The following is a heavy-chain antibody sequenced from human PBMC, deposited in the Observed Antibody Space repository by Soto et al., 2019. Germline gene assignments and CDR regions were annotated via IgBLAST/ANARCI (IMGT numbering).Heavy chain of an antibody. CDR3: ARAHAHDYVRGSSQRGWFDP. J-gene: IGHJ5*02. CDR2: INPSGGST. CDR1: GYTFTSYY. V-gene: IGHV1-46*01. Sequence: QVQLVQSGAEVKKPGASVKVSCKASGYTFTSYYMHWVRQAPGQGLEWMGIINPSGGSTSYAQKFQGRVTMTRDTSTSTVYMELSSLRSEDTAVYYCARAHAHDYVRGSSQRGWFDPWGQGTLVTVSS. D-gene: IGHD3-16*01.